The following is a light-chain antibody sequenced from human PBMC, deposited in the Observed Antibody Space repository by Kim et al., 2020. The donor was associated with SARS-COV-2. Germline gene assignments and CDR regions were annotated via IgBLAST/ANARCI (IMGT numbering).Light chain of an antibody. V-gene: IGKV1-5*03. CDR3: QQYKTYPWT. CDR2: KAS. J-gene: IGKJ1*01. CDR1: QNINSW. Sequence: AAVGDRVTITCRASQNINSWLSWYQQKPGKAPKLLIYKASSLESGVPSRFSGSGSGTEFTLTISSLQPDDFATYYCQQYKTYPWTFGQGTKVDIK.